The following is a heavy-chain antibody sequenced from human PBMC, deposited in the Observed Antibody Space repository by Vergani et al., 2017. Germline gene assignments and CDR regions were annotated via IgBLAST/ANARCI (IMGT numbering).Heavy chain of an antibody. CDR2: ISGPGLST. V-gene: IGHV3-23*01. CDR3: ARDCTSGGCPDNYGMDV. Sequence: EVHLLESGGGLVQSGGSLRLSCAASGFTFSNSAVSWVRQAPGRGLAWVSSISGPGLSTYYADSVKGRFSISRDNSKNTVFLQMHSLRAEDTAIYYCARDCTSGGCPDNYGMDVWGQXP. J-gene: IGHJ6*02. CDR1: GFTFSNSA. D-gene: IGHD2-8*01.